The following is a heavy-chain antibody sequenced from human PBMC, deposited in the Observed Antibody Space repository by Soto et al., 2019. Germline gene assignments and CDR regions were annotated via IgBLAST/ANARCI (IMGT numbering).Heavy chain of an antibody. CDR3: ARDHKYSSGRGYFDY. V-gene: IGHV4-4*02. J-gene: IGHJ4*02. CDR1: GGSISSSNW. D-gene: IGHD6-19*01. Sequence: PSETLSLTCAVSGGSISSSNWWSWVRQPPGKGLEWIGEIYHSGSTNYNPSLKSRVTISVDKSKNQFSLKLSSVTAADTAVYYCARDHKYSSGRGYFDYWGQGTLVTVSS. CDR2: IYHSGST.